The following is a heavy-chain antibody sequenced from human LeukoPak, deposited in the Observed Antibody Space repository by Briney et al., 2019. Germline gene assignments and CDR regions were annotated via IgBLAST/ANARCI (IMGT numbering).Heavy chain of an antibody. V-gene: IGHV3-23*01. Sequence: PGGSLRLSCAASGFTFSSYAMSWVRQAPGKGLEWVSAISGSGGSTYYADSVKGRFTISRDNSKNTLYLQMNSLRAEDTAVYYCAKKIGGGSYYDDAFDIWGQGTMVTVSS. CDR2: ISGSGGST. D-gene: IGHD1-26*01. CDR1: GFTFSSYA. CDR3: AKKIGGGSYYDDAFDI. J-gene: IGHJ3*02.